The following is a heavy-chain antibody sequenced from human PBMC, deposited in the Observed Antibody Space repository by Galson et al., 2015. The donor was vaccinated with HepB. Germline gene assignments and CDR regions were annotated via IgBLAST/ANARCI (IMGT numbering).Heavy chain of an antibody. Sequence: SLRLSCAASGFTFSSYWMSWVRQAPGKGLEWVANIKQDGSEKYYVDSVKGRFTISRDNAKNSLYLQMNSLRAEDTAVYYCARDLAAAVGFYYYYYGMDVWGQGTTVTASS. CDR3: ARDLAAAVGFYYYYYGMDV. D-gene: IGHD6-13*01. V-gene: IGHV3-7*01. J-gene: IGHJ6*02. CDR2: IKQDGSEK. CDR1: GFTFSSYW.